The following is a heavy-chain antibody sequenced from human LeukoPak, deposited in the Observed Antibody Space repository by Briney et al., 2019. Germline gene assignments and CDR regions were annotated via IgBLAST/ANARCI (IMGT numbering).Heavy chain of an antibody. CDR1: GYSISSGYY. J-gene: IGHJ3*02. CDR2: IYHSGST. CDR3: ARDSVVVVAATPVDAFDI. D-gene: IGHD2-15*01. V-gene: IGHV4-38-2*02. Sequence: SEALSLTCSVSGYSISSGYYWGWIRQPPGKGLEWIGSIYHSGSTYYNPSLKSRVTISVDTSKNQFSLKLSSVTAADTAVYYCARDSVVVVAATPVDAFDIWGQGTMVTVSS.